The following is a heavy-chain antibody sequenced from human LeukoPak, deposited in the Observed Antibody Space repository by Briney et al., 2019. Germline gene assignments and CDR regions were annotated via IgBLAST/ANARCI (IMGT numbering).Heavy chain of an antibody. CDR1: GGSFIGFH. J-gene: IGHJ4*02. CDR3: ARGAAATY. Sequence: SETLSLTCAVYGGSFIGFHWSWIRQPPGKGLEWIGYIHYSGSSNYNPSLKSRVTISLDTSKNQFSLKLSSVTAADTAVYYCARGAAATYWGQGTLVTVSS. V-gene: IGHV4-59*01. CDR2: IHYSGSS. D-gene: IGHD6-13*01.